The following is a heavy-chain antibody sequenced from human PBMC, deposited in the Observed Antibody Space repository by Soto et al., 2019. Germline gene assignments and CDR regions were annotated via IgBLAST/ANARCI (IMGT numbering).Heavy chain of an antibody. CDR1: GFMFGSYW. V-gene: IGHV3-7*03. CDR3: ARVRANDYEIDY. D-gene: IGHD4-17*01. CDR2: IKRDGSEK. J-gene: IGHJ4*02. Sequence: EVQLVESGGGLDQPGGSLRLSCAASGFMFGSYWMTWVRHAPGKGLEWVVNIKRDGSEKSYVDSVKGRFTSSRDNADNSFFLHMNSLRAEDTAIYYCARVRANDYEIDYWGQGALVTVS.